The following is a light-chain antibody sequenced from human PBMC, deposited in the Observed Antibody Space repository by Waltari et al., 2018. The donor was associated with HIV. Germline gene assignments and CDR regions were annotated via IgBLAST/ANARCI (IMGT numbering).Light chain of an antibody. CDR3: GTWDTSLNAGV. Sequence: QSVLPQPPAVSAAPGQKVTISCSGTTSNIGNNFVCWYQKLPGTAPKLLILDKHKRPSGVSDRFSASKSATSATLDITGLHTGDEAEYYCGTWDTSLNAGVFGGGTKVSVL. J-gene: IGLJ2*01. CDR2: DKH. V-gene: IGLV1-51*01. CDR1: TSNIGNNF.